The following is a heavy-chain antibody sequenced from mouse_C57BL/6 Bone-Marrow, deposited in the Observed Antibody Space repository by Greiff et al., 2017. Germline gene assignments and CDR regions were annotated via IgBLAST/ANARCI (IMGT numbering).Heavy chain of an antibody. CDR1: GYTFTSYW. Sequence: VQLQQPGAELVKPGASVKLSCKASGYTFTSYWMHWVKQRPGQGLEWIGMIHPNSGSTNYNEKFKSKATLTVDKSSSTAYMQLSSLTSEDSAVYYWAREGRFYGSSWYFDVWGTGTTVTGSS. CDR2: IHPNSGST. J-gene: IGHJ1*03. CDR3: AREGRFYGSSWYFDV. D-gene: IGHD1-1*01. V-gene: IGHV1-64*01.